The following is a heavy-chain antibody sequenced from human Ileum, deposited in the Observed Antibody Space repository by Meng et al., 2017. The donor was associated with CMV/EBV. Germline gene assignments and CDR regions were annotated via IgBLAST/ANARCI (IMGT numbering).Heavy chain of an antibody. Sequence: QVQLQESGPGLVKPSEALSLTCTFSGDSISSNHWSWIRLPPGKGLEWIGFIYNGGSTNYNPSLKSRVSMSVDTSKNQFSLKLSSVTAADTAVYYCARGGASSKWLDSWGQGTLVTVSS. J-gene: IGHJ5*01. CDR1: GDSISSNH. D-gene: IGHD3-16*01. CDR2: IYNGGST. V-gene: IGHV4-59*01. CDR3: ARGGASSKWLDS.